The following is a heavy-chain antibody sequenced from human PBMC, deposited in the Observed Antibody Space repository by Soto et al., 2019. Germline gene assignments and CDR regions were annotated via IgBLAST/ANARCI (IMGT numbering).Heavy chain of an antibody. CDR3: AAHPGGGGY. CDR1: GFTVSNNY. J-gene: IGHJ4*02. Sequence: EVQLVESGGGLIQPGGSLRLSCAVSGFTVSNNYMSWVRQAPGKGLEGVSVIYSGGYTAYGDSVKGRFTISRDNSKNTLFLQENTRGAAGRAFFSWAAHPGGGGYWGQGTLVTVSS. CDR2: IYSGGYT. D-gene: IGHD3-10*01. V-gene: IGHV3-53*01.